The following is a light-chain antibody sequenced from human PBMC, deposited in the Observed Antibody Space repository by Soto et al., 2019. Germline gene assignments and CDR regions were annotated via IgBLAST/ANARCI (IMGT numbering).Light chain of an antibody. J-gene: IGKJ4*01. CDR2: GAS. Sequence: EIMMTQSPATLSVSPGERATLSCRASQSVSRNLAWYQQKPGQAPRLLIYGASTRATDIPARFSGSGSETEFTLTISSLQSEDFAVYYCQQYYNWLTFGGGTKVEIK. CDR3: QQYYNWLT. V-gene: IGKV3-15*01. CDR1: QSVSRN.